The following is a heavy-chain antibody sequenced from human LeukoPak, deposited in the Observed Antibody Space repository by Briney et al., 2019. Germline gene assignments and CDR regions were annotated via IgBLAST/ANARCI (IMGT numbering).Heavy chain of an antibody. CDR2: IRIYNAKT. D-gene: IGHD3-10*01. CDR1: GYTFTSYG. J-gene: IGHJ6*03. Sequence: ASVKVSCKASGYTFTSYGISWVRQAPGQGLEWMGWIRIYNAKTNYAQKLQGRVTMTTDTSTSTAYMELRSLRSDDTAVYYCARNYYGSGSYYLPGYMDVWGKGTTVTISS. V-gene: IGHV1-18*01. CDR3: ARNYYGSGSYYLPGYMDV.